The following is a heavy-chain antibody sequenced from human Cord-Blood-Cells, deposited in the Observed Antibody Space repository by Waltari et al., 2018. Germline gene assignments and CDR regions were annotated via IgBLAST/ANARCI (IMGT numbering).Heavy chain of an antibody. CDR1: GGSISSYY. J-gene: IGHJ4*02. V-gene: IGHV4-4*07. Sequence: QVQLQESGPGLVKPSETLSLTCTVSGGSISSYYWSWIRQPAGKGLGWIGRIYPSGSTNYNPSLKSRVTMSVDTSKNQFSLKLSSVTAADTAVYYCARVYYSSSWYYFDYWGQGTLVTVSS. CDR3: ARVYYSSSWYYFDY. CDR2: IYPSGST. D-gene: IGHD6-13*01.